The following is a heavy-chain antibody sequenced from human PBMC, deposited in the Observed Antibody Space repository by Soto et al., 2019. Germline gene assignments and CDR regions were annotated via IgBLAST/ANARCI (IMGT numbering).Heavy chain of an antibody. CDR3: ARDLLAGDF. D-gene: IGHD3-10*01. Sequence: QVQLVQSGAEVKKPGASVKVSCRASGYTFTNYYIHWVRQAPGQGLEWMAIINPMSGSTNYAQNFQGRVTLTMDTSTTTVYMDLSSLRFGDTAVYFCARDLLAGDFWGQGTLVTVSS. J-gene: IGHJ4*02. CDR2: INPMSGST. V-gene: IGHV1-46*01. CDR1: GYTFTNYY.